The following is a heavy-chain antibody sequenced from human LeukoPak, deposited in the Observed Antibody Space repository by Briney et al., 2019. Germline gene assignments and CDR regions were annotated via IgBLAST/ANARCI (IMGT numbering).Heavy chain of an antibody. Sequence: GASVKVSCKASGGTFSSYAISWVRQAPGQGLEWMGWISAYNGNTNYAQKLQGRVTMTTDTSTSTAYMELRSLRSDDTAVHYCARGHGSGSYYTFYGMDVWGQGTTVTVSS. V-gene: IGHV1-18*01. J-gene: IGHJ6*02. CDR3: ARGHGSGSYYTFYGMDV. CDR2: ISAYNGNT. D-gene: IGHD3-10*01. CDR1: GGTFSSYA.